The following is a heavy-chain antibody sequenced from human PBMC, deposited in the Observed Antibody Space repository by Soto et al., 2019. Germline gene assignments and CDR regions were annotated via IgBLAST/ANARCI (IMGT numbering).Heavy chain of an antibody. CDR3: ASSYYYDSSGYSSLYYYHGMDV. J-gene: IGHJ6*02. Sequence: QVQLVQSGAEVKKPGASVKVSCKASGYTFTSYAMHWVRQAPGQRLEWMGWINAGNGNTKYSQMFQGRVTITRDTSASTAYMELSSLRSEDTAVYYCASSYYYDSSGYSSLYYYHGMDVWGQGTTVTVSS. CDR1: GYTFTSYA. V-gene: IGHV1-3*01. CDR2: INAGNGNT. D-gene: IGHD3-22*01.